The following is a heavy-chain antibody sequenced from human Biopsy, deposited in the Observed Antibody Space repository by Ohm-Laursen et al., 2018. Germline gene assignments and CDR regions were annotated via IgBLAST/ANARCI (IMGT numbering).Heavy chain of an antibody. V-gene: IGHV4-59*01. CDR2: IYYTGRT. J-gene: IGHJ4*02. CDR1: RDSISNYY. D-gene: IGHD3-16*01. Sequence: TLSLTCTVSRDSISNYYWTWIRQSPGKGLEWIGYIYYTGRTNYNPFVKSRVTISVDTSKNQFSLKLNSVTAADTVVYFCARDSRGGHLNTTLITGKNLDSWGQGILVTVSS. CDR3: ARDSRGGHLNTTLITGKNLDS.